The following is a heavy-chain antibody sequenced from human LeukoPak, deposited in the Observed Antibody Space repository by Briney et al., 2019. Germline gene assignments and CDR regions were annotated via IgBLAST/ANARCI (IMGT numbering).Heavy chain of an antibody. CDR2: ISYSGNT. CDR3: AREKVPENNYYYGMDV. J-gene: IGHJ6*02. Sequence: SETLSLTCTVSGVSISSGDYHWNWIRQPPGRGLEWIGYISYSGNTYYNPSLKSRLTISLDTSRSQISLRLSSVTAADTAVYYCAREKVPENNYYYGMDVWGQGTTVTVSS. D-gene: IGHD2-2*01. CDR1: GVSISSGDYH. V-gene: IGHV4-30-4*01.